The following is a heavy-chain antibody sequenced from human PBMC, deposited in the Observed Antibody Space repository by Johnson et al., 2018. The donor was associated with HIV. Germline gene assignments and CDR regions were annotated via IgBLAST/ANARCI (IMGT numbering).Heavy chain of an antibody. CDR2: ISYDGSNK. CDR3: AKEGGAFDI. V-gene: IGHV3-30*04. D-gene: IGHD3-16*01. Sequence: QVQLVESGGGVVRPGGSLRLSCAASGFTISSYAIHWVRQAPGKGLEWVAVISYDGSNKYYADSAKGRFTISRDNSKNTLYLQMNSLRAEDTAVYYCAKEGGAFDIWGQGTMVTVSS. J-gene: IGHJ3*02. CDR1: GFTISSYA.